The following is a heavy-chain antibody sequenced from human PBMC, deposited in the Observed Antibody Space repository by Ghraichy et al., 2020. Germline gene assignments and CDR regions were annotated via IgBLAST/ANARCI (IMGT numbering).Heavy chain of an antibody. V-gene: IGHV4-59*01. CDR2: IYYSGST. Sequence: SETLSLTCTVSGGSISSYYWSWIRQPPGKGLEWIGYIYYSGSTNYNPSLKSRVTISVDTSKNQFSLKLSSVTAADTAVYYCAREWDGEVTSGYYTSYYYMDVWGKGTTVTVSS. D-gene: IGHD3-3*01. J-gene: IGHJ6*03. CDR1: GGSISSYY. CDR3: AREWDGEVTSGYYTSYYYMDV.